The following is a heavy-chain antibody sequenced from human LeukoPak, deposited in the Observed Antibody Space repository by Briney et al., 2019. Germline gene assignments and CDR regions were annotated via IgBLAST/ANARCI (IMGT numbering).Heavy chain of an antibody. D-gene: IGHD3-10*01. Sequence: SETLSLTCTVPSGSISSSDYYWGWIRQPPGKGLEWIGNIYYRGSTYYNPSLKNRVTISVDTSKSHFSLKLSSVTAADTAVYYCATYYYRSGSYFDYWGQGTLVTVSS. CDR1: SGSISSSDYY. J-gene: IGHJ4*02. V-gene: IGHV4-39*02. CDR2: IYYRGST. CDR3: ATYYYRSGSYFDY.